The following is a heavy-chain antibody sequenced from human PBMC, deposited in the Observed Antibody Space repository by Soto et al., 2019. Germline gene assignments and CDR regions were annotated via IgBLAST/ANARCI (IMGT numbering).Heavy chain of an antibody. D-gene: IGHD1-7*01. Sequence: QVHLEESGPGLVKPSGTLSLTCAVSSGSISSSDWWTWVRQHPGKGLEWIGEINHRGTTNYNPSLKSRAIISVDKSQNQFSLRLTSVTAADTAVYYCAREKRGTIHPYYYSMDVWGKGATVTVSS. J-gene: IGHJ6*03. CDR2: INHRGTT. CDR3: AREKRGTIHPYYYSMDV. CDR1: SGSISSSDW. V-gene: IGHV4-4*02.